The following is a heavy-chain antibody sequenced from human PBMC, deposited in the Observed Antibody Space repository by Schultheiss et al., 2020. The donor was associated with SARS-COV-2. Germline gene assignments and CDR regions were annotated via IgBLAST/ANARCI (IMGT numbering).Heavy chain of an antibody. V-gene: IGHV3-15*07. Sequence: GESLKISCAASGFIFSTYNMNWVRQAPGKGLEWVGRIKSKTDGGTTDYAAPVKGRFTISRDDSKNTLYLQMNSLRAEDTAVYYCAREPLRGSYYYYGMDVWGQGTTVTVSS. J-gene: IGHJ6*02. CDR1: GFIFSTYN. CDR3: AREPLRGSYYYYGMDV. CDR2: IKSKTDGGTT.